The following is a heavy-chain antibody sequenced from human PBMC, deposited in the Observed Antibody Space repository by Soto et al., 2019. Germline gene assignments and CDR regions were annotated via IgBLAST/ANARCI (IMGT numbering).Heavy chain of an antibody. Sequence: QVQLVQSGAEVKKPGASVKVSCKASGYTFTSYYMHWVRQAPGQGLEWMGWINPNSGGTNYAQKFQGWVTMTRDTSISTAYMELSRLRSDDTAVYYCARDIAGTTSYAFDIWGQGTMVTVSS. V-gene: IGHV1-2*04. CDR1: GYTFTSYY. CDR3: ARDIAGTTSYAFDI. J-gene: IGHJ3*02. CDR2: INPNSGGT. D-gene: IGHD1-1*01.